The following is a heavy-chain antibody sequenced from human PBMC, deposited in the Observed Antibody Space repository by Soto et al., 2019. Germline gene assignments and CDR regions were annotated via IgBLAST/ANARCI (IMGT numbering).Heavy chain of an antibody. CDR1: GLNFIDAS. CDR3: TTDDPINKD. J-gene: IGHJ4*02. CDR2: IKKIKEGGTT. Sequence: EVQLVESGGGLLKPGGPLRLSCAVSGLNFIDASMHWVRQAPGKGLEWVGLIKKIKEGGTTDYAAAVKGRFTVSRDDSRNMLYLQINSLKTEDTAVYYCTTDDPINKDWGQGTLVTVSS. V-gene: IGHV3-15*01.